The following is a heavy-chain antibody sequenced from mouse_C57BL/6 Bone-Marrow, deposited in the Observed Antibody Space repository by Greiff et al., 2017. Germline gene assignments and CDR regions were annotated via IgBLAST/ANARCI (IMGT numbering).Heavy chain of an antibody. CDR1: GYTFTSYW. J-gene: IGHJ1*03. CDR2: IDPSDSET. V-gene: IGHV1-52*01. D-gene: IGHD1-1*01. CDR3: AREGGTTVVAPVFDV. Sequence: QVQLKQPGAELVRPGSSVKLSCKASGYTFTSYWMHWVKQRPIQGLEWIGNIDPSDSETHYNQKFKDKATLTVDKSSSTAYMQLSSLTSEDSAVYYCAREGGTTVVAPVFDVWGTGTTVTVSS.